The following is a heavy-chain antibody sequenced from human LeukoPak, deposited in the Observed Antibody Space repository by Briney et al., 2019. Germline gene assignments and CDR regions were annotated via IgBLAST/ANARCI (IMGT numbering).Heavy chain of an antibody. CDR1: GFTFSSYE. CDR2: ISSSGSTI. Sequence: GGSLRLSCAGSGFTFSSYEMNWVRQAPGKGLEWVSYISSSGSTIYYADSVKGRFTISRDNAKNSLYLQMNSLRAEDTAVYYCAGDPYGDSSIDCWGQGTLVTVSS. V-gene: IGHV3-48*03. CDR3: AGDPYGDSSIDC. D-gene: IGHD4-17*01. J-gene: IGHJ4*02.